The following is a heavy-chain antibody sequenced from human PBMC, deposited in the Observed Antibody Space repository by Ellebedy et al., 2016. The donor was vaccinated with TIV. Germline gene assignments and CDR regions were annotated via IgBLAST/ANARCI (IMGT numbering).Heavy chain of an antibody. J-gene: IGHJ3*02. Sequence: SETLSLTCAVSGYSISSGSYWGWIRPPPGKGLEWIGSIYHSGSTYYNPSLKRRVTISMDTSRNQFSLKLSSVTAADAAVYYCATFRNLDGFDIWGQGKMVTVSS. CDR2: IYHSGST. CDR3: ATFRNLDGFDI. V-gene: IGHV4-38-2*01. D-gene: IGHD2/OR15-2a*01. CDR1: GYSISSGSY.